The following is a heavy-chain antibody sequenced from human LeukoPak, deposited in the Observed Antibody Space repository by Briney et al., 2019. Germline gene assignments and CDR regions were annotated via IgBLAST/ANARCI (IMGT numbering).Heavy chain of an antibody. D-gene: IGHD2-15*01. Sequence: ASVKVSCKASEYRFTDHHIHWVRQAPGQGLEWLGWINPNSGGTNYAQKFQGRVTMTRDTSISTAYMELTRLRSDDTAVYYCARRYDYGDYWGQGTLVTVSS. CDR3: ARRYDYGDY. CDR2: INPNSGGT. CDR1: EYRFTDHH. J-gene: IGHJ4*02. V-gene: IGHV1-2*02.